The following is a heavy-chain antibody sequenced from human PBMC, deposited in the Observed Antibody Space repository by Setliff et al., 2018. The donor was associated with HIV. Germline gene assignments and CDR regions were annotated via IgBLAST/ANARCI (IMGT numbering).Heavy chain of an antibody. D-gene: IGHD6-13*01. Sequence: ASVKVSCKASGYTFTGYYMHWVRQAPGQGLEWMGWINPNSGGTNYAQKVQGRVTMTRDTSISTAYMELSRLRSDDTAVYYCARAPLTYSSSWYGNGNLDYWGQGTLVTVSS. CDR1: GYTFTGYY. CDR3: ARAPLTYSSSWYGNGNLDY. J-gene: IGHJ4*02. CDR2: INPNSGGT. V-gene: IGHV1-2*02.